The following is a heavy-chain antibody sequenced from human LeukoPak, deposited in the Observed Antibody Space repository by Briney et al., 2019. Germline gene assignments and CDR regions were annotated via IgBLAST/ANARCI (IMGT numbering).Heavy chain of an antibody. J-gene: IGHJ4*02. V-gene: IGHV1-69*13. D-gene: IGHD1-1*01. CDR2: IIPIFGTA. CDR3: AREGTFPYYYDY. Sequence: SVKVSCKASGGTFSSYAISWVRQAPGQGLEWMGGIIPIFGTANYAQKFQGRVTITADESTSTAYMELSSLRSEDTAVYYCAREGTFPYYYDYWGQGTLVTVSS. CDR1: GGTFSSYA.